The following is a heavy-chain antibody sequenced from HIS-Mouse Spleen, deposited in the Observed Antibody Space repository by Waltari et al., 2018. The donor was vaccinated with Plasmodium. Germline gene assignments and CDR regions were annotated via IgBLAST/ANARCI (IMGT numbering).Heavy chain of an antibody. J-gene: IGHJ2*01. CDR2: INQDGSEK. D-gene: IGHD6-13*01. CDR3: ASSWYWYFDL. Sequence: EVQLVESGGGLVQPGGSLSLSCAASGFTFSSGWMSWVGEAPGKGVGWVANINQDGSEKYYVDSLKGRFTISRDNAKNSLYLQMNSLRAEDTAVYYCASSWYWYFDLWGRGTLVTVSS. CDR1: GFTFSSGW. V-gene: IGHV3-7*01.